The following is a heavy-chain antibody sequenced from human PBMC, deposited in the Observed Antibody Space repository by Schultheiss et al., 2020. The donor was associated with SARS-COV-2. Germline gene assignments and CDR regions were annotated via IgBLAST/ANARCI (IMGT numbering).Heavy chain of an antibody. Sequence: GESLKISCAASGFTFSSYDMHWVRQATGKGLEWVSTIGTTGDPYYPGSVKGRFTISRENAKNSLYLQMNSLRAGDTAVYYCARGLGSYVYGMDVWGQGTTVTVSS. CDR2: IGTTGDP. J-gene: IGHJ6*02. CDR1: GFTFSSYD. CDR3: ARGLGSYVYGMDV. D-gene: IGHD3-16*01. V-gene: IGHV3-13*05.